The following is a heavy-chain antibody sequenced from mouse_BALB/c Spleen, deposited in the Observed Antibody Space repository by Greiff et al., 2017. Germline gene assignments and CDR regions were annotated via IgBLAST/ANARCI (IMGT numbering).Heavy chain of an antibody. D-gene: IGHD1-1*01. Sequence: EVQLVESGGGLVKPGGSLKLSCAASGFTFSDYYMYWVRQTPEKRLEWVATISDGGSYTYYPDSVKGRFTISRDNAKNNLYLQMSSLKSEDTAMYYCARGTVVENYAMDYWGQGTSVTVSS. CDR2: ISDGGSYT. CDR3: ARGTVVENYAMDY. J-gene: IGHJ4*01. CDR1: GFTFSDYY. V-gene: IGHV5-4*02.